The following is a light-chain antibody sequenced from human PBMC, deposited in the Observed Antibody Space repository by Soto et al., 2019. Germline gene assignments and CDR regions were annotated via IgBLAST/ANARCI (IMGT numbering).Light chain of an antibody. CDR3: QQYGYSPPGT. Sequence: EIVLTQSPATLSLSPGERATLSCRASQSVSSYLAWYQQKPGQAPRLLIYDASSRATGIPDRFSGSGSGTDFTLTISRLEPEDFAVYYCQQYGYSPPGTFGQGTKVEIK. CDR1: QSVSSY. J-gene: IGKJ2*01. V-gene: IGKV3-20*01. CDR2: DAS.